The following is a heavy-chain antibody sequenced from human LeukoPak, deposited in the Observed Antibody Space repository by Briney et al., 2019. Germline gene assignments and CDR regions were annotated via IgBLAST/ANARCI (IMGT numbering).Heavy chain of an antibody. J-gene: IGHJ1*01. CDR2: MTATSNTF. Sequence: SGGSLRLSCEVSGFTFSSYSMTWVRQVPGKGLEWIAYMTATSNTFYYADSVKGRFTISRDNARNSLFLQMNSLTVEDTAVYYYARSLSGYDPLSAFWGQGTLVTVSS. CDR3: ARSLSGYDPLSAF. CDR1: GFTFSSYS. D-gene: IGHD5-12*01. V-gene: IGHV3-48*04.